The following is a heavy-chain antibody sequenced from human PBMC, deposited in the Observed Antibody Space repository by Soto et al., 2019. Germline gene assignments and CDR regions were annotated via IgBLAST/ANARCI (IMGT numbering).Heavy chain of an antibody. J-gene: IGHJ6*02. D-gene: IGHD2-15*01. Sequence: GGSLRLSCAASGFTLSSYGMHWVRQAPGKGLEWVADIWYDGSNKYYADSVKGRFTISRDNSKNTLYLQMNSLRAEDTAVYYCARKGHCSGGSCYQYYYYGMDGWGQGTTVTVSS. CDR3: ARKGHCSGGSCYQYYYYGMDG. CDR1: GFTLSSYG. CDR2: IWYDGSNK. V-gene: IGHV3-33*01.